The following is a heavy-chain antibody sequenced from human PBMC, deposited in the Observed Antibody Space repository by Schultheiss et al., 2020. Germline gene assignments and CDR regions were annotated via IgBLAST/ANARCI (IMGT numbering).Heavy chain of an antibody. CDR2: ISSSSTI. J-gene: IGHJ6*03. CDR1: GFTFSDYY. Sequence: GGSLRLSCAASGFTFSDYYMSWIRQAPGKGLEWVSYISSSSTIYSADSVKGRFTISRDNAKNSLYLQMNSLRDEDTAVYYCARDYYYYMDVWGKGTTVTVSS. CDR3: ARDYYYYMDV. V-gene: IGHV3-69-1*01.